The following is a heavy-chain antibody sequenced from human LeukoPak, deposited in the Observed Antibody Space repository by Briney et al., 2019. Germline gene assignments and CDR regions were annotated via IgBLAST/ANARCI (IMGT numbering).Heavy chain of an antibody. CDR2: IYYSGST. J-gene: IGHJ3*02. V-gene: IGHV4-59*01. Sequence: SETLSLTCTVSGGSISSYYWSWIRQPPGKGLEWIGYIYYSGSTNYNPSLKSRVTISVDTSKNQFSLKLSSVTAADTAVYYCARVVGATLFGAFDIWGQGTVVTVSS. CDR3: ARVVGATLFGAFDI. D-gene: IGHD1-26*01. CDR1: GGSISSYY.